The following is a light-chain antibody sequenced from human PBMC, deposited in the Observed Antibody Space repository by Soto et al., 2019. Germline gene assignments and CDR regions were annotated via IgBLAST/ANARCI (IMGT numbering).Light chain of an antibody. CDR3: QQYNSMPPRA. CDR1: QSVSTW. V-gene: IGKV1-5*01. J-gene: IGKJ1*01. CDR2: GAS. Sequence: DIQMTQSPSTLSASEGDRVTITCRASQSVSTWLAWYQQKPGKAPKLLIYGASSLESGVPSRFSGSGSGTEFTLTISSLQPDDSATYYCQQYNSMPPRAFGQGTKVDIK.